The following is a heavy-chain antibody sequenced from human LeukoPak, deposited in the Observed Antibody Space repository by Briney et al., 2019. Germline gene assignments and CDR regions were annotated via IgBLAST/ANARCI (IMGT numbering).Heavy chain of an antibody. D-gene: IGHD3-16*02. V-gene: IGHV4-38-2*02. CDR3: ARVNASYDYVWGSYRVDY. CDR1: GYSISSGYY. J-gene: IGHJ4*02. CDR2: IYHSGST. Sequence: SETLSLTCTVSGYSISSGYYWGWIRQPPGKGLEWIGSIYHSGSTYYNPSLKSRVTISVDTSKNQFSLKLSSVTAADTAVYYCARVNASYDYVWGSYRVDYWGQGTLVTVSS.